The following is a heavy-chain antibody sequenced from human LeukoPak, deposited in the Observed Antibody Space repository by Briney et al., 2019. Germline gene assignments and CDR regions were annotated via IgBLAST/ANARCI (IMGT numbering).Heavy chain of an antibody. D-gene: IGHD2-2*01. J-gene: IGHJ6*04. CDR3: AKGGYCSSTSCYFGPNYGMDV. Sequence: PGGSLRLSCAASGFTFSSYAMSSVRQAPGKGLEWVSAISGSGGSTYYADSVKGRFTISRDNSKNTLYLQMNSLRAEDTAVYYCAKGGYCSSTSCYFGPNYGMDVWGKGTTVTVSS. CDR1: GFTFSSYA. CDR2: ISGSGGST. V-gene: IGHV3-23*01.